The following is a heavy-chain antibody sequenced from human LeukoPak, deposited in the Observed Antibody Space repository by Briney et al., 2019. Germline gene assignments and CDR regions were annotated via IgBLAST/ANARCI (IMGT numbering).Heavy chain of an antibody. Sequence: PGRSLRLSCAASGFAFSNYGMHWVRQAPGKGLEWVAVIWFDGSDKYYVDSVKGRFTISRDNSKNTLYLQMNSLGADDTAVYYCAKGNWGYFDYWGQGTLVTVSS. CDR2: IWFDGSDK. V-gene: IGHV3-33*06. CDR3: AKGNWGYFDY. CDR1: GFAFSNYG. J-gene: IGHJ4*02. D-gene: IGHD7-27*01.